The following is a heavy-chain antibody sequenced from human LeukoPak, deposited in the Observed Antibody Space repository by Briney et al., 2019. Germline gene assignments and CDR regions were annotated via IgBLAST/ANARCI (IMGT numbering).Heavy chain of an antibody. CDR3: ARGVAAAGYYYYYGMDV. V-gene: IGHV4-31*03. CDR2: IYYSGST. CDR1: GGSISSGGYY. Sequence: PSETLSLTCTVSGGSISSGGYYWSWIRQHPGKGLEWIVYIYYSGSTYYNPSLKSRVTISVDTSKNQFSLKLSSVTAADTAVYYCARGVAAAGYYYYYGMDVWGQGTTVTVSS. J-gene: IGHJ6*02. D-gene: IGHD6-13*01.